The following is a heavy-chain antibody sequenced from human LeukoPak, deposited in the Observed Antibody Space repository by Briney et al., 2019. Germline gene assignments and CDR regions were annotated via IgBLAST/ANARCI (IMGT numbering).Heavy chain of an antibody. Sequence: GGSLRLSCAASGFTFYDYVMHWVRQAPGKGLEWVSLISGDGGNTHYAGSVKGRFTISRDNAKDSLYLQMNSLRDDDTAVYYCASGRGRRMDVWGQGTTVTVSS. CDR2: ISGDGGNT. V-gene: IGHV3-43*02. D-gene: IGHD3-3*01. CDR3: ASGRGRRMDV. CDR1: GFTFYDYV. J-gene: IGHJ6*02.